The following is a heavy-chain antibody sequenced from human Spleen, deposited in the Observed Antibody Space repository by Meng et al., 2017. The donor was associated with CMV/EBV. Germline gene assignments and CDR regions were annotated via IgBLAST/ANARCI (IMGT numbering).Heavy chain of an antibody. Sequence: ASVKVSCKASGYTLSRHHMHWVRQAPGQGLEWMGIINPNDGTTRYAQKFQGRVTMTRDTSTSTVYMKVSSLRSEDTAVYYCARGLYKVLLLTYNYAMDVWGQGTTVTVSS. CDR2: INPNDGTT. J-gene: IGHJ6*02. V-gene: IGHV1-46*01. D-gene: IGHD3-22*01. CDR3: ARGLYKVLLLTYNYAMDV. CDR1: GYTLSRHH.